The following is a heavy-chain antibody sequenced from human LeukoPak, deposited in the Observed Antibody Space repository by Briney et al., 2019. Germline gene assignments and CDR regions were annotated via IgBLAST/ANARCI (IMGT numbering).Heavy chain of an antibody. D-gene: IGHD2-15*01. Sequence: ASVNVAGKVSRYTLTELSMHWVRQAPGKGLGWMGGFYPEXXXXXYAQKFQGRVTMTKDTYIDTAYMELSSLRSEDTAVYYCATEGTTLPGYCSGGICYSGAFDIWGQGPMVTVSS. CDR3: ATEGTTLPGYCSGGICYSGAFDI. CDR1: RYTLTELS. V-gene: IGHV1-24*01. CDR2: FYPEXXXX. J-gene: IGHJ3*02.